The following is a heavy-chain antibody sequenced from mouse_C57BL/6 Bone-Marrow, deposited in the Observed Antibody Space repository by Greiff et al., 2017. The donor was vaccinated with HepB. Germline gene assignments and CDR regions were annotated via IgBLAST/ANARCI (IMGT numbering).Heavy chain of an antibody. Sequence: EVKVEESGPGLVKPSQSLSLTCSVTGYSITSGYYWNWIRQFPGNKLEWMGYISYDGSNNYNPSLKNRISITRDTSKNQFFLKLNSVTTEDTATYYCAREVWDEGFDYWGQGTTLTVSS. CDR2: ISYDGSN. CDR1: GYSITSGYY. D-gene: IGHD4-1*01. J-gene: IGHJ2*01. CDR3: AREVWDEGFDY. V-gene: IGHV3-6*01.